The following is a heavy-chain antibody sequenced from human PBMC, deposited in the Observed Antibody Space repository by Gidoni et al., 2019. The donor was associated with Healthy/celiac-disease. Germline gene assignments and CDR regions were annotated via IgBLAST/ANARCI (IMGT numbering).Heavy chain of an antibody. CDR2: ISYYGSNK. CDR1: GFTFSSYA. V-gene: IGHV3-30*01. Sequence: QVQLVESGGGVVQPGRSLRLSCEASGFTFSSYAMHLVRQAPGKGLEWVAVISYYGSNKYYADSVKGRFTISRDNSKNTLYLQINSLRAEGTAVYYCARVYYDILTGYYGPYYYGMDVWGQGTTVTVSS. D-gene: IGHD3-9*01. J-gene: IGHJ6*02. CDR3: ARVYYDILTGYYGPYYYGMDV.